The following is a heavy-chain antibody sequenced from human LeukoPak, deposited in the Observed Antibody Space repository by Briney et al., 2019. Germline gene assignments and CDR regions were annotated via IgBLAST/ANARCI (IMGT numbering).Heavy chain of an antibody. CDR1: GGTFSSYA. Sequence: SVKVSCKASGGTFSSYAISWVRQAPGQGLEWMGGIIPIFGTANYAQKFQGRVTITADESTSTAYMELSSLRSEDTAVYYCARQGYSGHSQGAADYWGQGTLVTVSS. D-gene: IGHD4-23*01. V-gene: IGHV1-69*13. CDR2: IIPIFGTA. CDR3: ARQGYSGHSQGAADY. J-gene: IGHJ4*02.